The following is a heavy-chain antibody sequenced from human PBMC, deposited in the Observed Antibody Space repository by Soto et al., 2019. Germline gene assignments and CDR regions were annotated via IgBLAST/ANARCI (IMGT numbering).Heavy chain of an antibody. D-gene: IGHD4-4*01. CDR1: GYTFTGYY. CDR3: VRDGGMATVPTLDFDY. V-gene: IGHV1-2*04. J-gene: IGHJ4*02. Sequence: ASVKVSCKASGYTFTGYYIHWVRQAPGQGVEWMGWINPNSGGTNYAQKFQGWVTMTRDTSISTAYMELSRLRSDDTAVYYCVRDGGMATVPTLDFDYWGQGTLVTVSS. CDR2: INPNSGGT.